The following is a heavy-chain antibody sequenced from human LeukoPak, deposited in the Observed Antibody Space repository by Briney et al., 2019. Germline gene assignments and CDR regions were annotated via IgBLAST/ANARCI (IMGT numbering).Heavy chain of an antibody. CDR3: AKDAVTALAGYYYYMDV. D-gene: IGHD6-19*01. V-gene: IGHV3-74*01. CDR2: INRDGSST. J-gene: IGHJ6*03. CDR1: GFTFSSYW. Sequence: GGSLRLSCAVSGFTFSSYWMHWVRQAPGKGLVWVSRINRDGSSTSYADSVKRRFTISRDNSKNTLYLQMNSLRADDTAVYYCAKDAVTALAGYYYYMDVWGKGTMVTVSS.